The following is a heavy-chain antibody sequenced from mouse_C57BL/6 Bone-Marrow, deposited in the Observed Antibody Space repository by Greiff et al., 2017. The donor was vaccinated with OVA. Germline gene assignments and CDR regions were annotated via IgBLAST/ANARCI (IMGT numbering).Heavy chain of an antibody. D-gene: IGHD2-1*01. Sequence: EVQLVESGGGLVQPKGSLKLSCAASGFTFNTYAMHWVRQAPGKGLEWVARIRSKSSNYATYYADSVKDRFTISRDDSQSMLYLQMNSLKTEDTAMYYCARGGYGNNYFDYWGQGTTLTVSS. CDR1: GFTFNTYA. CDR2: IRSKSSNYAT. CDR3: ARGGYGNNYFDY. V-gene: IGHV10-3*01. J-gene: IGHJ2*01.